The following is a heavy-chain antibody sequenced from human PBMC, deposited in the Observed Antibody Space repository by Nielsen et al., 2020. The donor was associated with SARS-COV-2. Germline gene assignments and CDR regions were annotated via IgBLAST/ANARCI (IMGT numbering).Heavy chain of an antibody. D-gene: IGHD3-10*01. J-gene: IGHJ4*02. V-gene: IGHV3-30-3*01. CDR2: ISFDGSNK. CDR3: ARVWNYGSGSYYPDY. Sequence: GESLKISCAASQFTFSRHGMHWVRQAPGKGLEWVAVISFDGSNKFYGDSVKGRFTISRDNSKNTLYLQMNSLRAEDTAVYFCARVWNYGSGSYYPDYWGQGTLVTVSS. CDR1: QFTFSRHG.